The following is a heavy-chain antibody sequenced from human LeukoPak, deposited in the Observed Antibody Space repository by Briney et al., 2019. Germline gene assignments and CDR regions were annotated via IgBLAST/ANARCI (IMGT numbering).Heavy chain of an antibody. V-gene: IGHV3-21*06. J-gene: IGHJ4*02. CDR2: ISSDTSYI. CDR3: AINHRDGYSELGY. D-gene: IGHD5-24*01. CDR1: GVTFSNYG. Sequence: PGGSLRLSCAASGVTFSNYGMTWVRQAPGKGLEWVSFISSDTSYIYYADSVKGRFTISRDNAKGSLYLQMNSLRVDDTAVYYCAINHRDGYSELGYWGQGTLVTVSS.